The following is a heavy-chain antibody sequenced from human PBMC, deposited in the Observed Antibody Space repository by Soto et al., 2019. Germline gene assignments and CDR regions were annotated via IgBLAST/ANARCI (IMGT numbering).Heavy chain of an antibody. CDR3: ARHQRSSWSTGGY. D-gene: IGHD6-13*01. Sequence: WGSLRLSCAASGLTVSSNYMSWVRQAPGKGLEWVSVIYSGGSTYYADSVKGRFTISRDNSKNTLYLQMNSLRAEDTAVYYCARHQRSSWSTGGYWGQGTLVTVSS. V-gene: IGHV3-66*04. J-gene: IGHJ4*02. CDR2: IYSGGST. CDR1: GLTVSSNY.